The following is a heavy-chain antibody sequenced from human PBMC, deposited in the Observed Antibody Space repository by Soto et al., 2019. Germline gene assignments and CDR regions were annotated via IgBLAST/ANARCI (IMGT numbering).Heavy chain of an antibody. D-gene: IGHD5-12*01. Sequence: QLQLQESGSGLVKPSQTLSLTCAVSGGSISSGGYSWSWIRQPPGKGLEWIGYIYHSGSPYYNPSLKRPVSLSVYRSKNQVSLKLSSVTAADTAVYYCAAVGGLPRYYWGQGTLVTVSS. CDR1: GGSISSGGYS. CDR2: IYHSGSP. V-gene: IGHV4-30-2*01. J-gene: IGHJ4*02. CDR3: AAVGGLPRYY.